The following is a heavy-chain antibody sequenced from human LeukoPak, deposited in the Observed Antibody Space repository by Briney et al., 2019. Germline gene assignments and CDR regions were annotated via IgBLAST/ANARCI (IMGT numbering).Heavy chain of an antibody. J-gene: IGHJ3*02. CDR3: ARDRADIVVVVAATGGSNDPGDAFDI. V-gene: IGHV3-21*01. CDR2: ISSSSSYI. Sequence: GGSLRLSCAASGFTFSSHSMNWVRQAPGKGLEWVSSISSSSSYIYYADSVKSRFTISRDNAKNSLYLQMNSLRAEDTAVYYCARDRADIVVVVAATGGSNDPGDAFDIWGQGTMVTVSS. CDR1: GFTFSSHS. D-gene: IGHD2-15*01.